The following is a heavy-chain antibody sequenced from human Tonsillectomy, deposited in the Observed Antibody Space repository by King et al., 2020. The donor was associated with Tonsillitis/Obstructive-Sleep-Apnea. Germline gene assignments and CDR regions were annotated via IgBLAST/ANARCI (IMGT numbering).Heavy chain of an antibody. V-gene: IGHV1-46*01. D-gene: IGHD6-13*01. J-gene: IGHJ5*02. CDR2: INPSGGST. CDR3: AQAAAGTGWFDP. CDR1: GYTFTSYY. Sequence: QLVQSGAEVKKPGASVKLSCKASGYTFTSYYVHWVRQAPGQGLEWMGIINPSGGSTNYAPKFQGRVTMTRDTSTRTVYMELSMLRSEDTAVYYCAQAAAGTGWFDPWGQGTLVTVSS.